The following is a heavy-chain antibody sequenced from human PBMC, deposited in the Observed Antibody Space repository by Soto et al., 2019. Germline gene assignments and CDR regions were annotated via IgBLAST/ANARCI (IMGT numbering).Heavy chain of an antibody. CDR2: FSSNGGST. CDR1: GFTFSSYS. CDR3: VRSTVYDY. J-gene: IGHJ4*02. D-gene: IGHD4-17*01. Sequence: PGGSLRLSCAASGFTFSSYSMNWVRQAPGKGLEYVSSFSSNGGSTYYADSVKGRFTISRDNSKNTLYLQMSSLRAEDTAVYYCVRSTVYDYWGQGTLVT. V-gene: IGHV3-64D*08.